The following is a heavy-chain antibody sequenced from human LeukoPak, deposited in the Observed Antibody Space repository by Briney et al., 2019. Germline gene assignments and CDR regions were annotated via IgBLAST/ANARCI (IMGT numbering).Heavy chain of an antibody. Sequence: SETLSLTCIVSGGSISSYFWSWIRQPAGKGLEWIGRIYATGITNYNPSLKSRVTMSVDTSKNQFSLKLNSVTAADTAVYYCARETTGTERHFDYWGQGTLVTVSS. D-gene: IGHD1-1*01. CDR1: GGSISSYF. J-gene: IGHJ4*02. V-gene: IGHV4-4*07. CDR3: ARETTGTERHFDY. CDR2: IYATGIT.